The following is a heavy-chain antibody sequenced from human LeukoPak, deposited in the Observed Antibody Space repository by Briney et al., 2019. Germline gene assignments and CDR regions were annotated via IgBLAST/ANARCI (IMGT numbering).Heavy chain of an antibody. CDR1: GFTFSSYG. CDR3: AKTGGPGQLENIDY. J-gene: IGHJ4*02. Sequence: QPGGSLRLSCAASGFTFSSYGIHWVRQAPGKGLEWVAFIRYDGSNKYYADSVKGRFTISRDNSKDTLYLQMNSLRAEDTAVYYCAKTGGPGQLENIDYWGQGTLVTVSS. D-gene: IGHD1-1*01. CDR2: IRYDGSNK. V-gene: IGHV3-30*02.